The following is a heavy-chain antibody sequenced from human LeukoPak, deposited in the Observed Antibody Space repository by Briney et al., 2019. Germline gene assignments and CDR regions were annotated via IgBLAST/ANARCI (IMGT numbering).Heavy chain of an antibody. CDR2: INSGGGTT. Sequence: GGSLRLSCAASGFTLSRSTMSWLRQAPGKGLEWLSAINSGGGTTSAESVKGRFTISRDNSKDTLYLQMNSLRAEDMAVYYCASHKGGRLFLDYHMDVWGKGTTVTVSS. V-gene: IGHV3-23*01. CDR1: GFTLSRST. CDR3: ASHKGGRLFLDYHMDV. J-gene: IGHJ6*03. D-gene: IGHD3-16*01.